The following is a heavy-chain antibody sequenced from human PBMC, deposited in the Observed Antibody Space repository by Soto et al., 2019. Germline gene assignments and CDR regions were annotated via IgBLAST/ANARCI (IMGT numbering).Heavy chain of an antibody. D-gene: IGHD1-26*01. CDR3: TKDLEVGIKAYNV. CDR2: ISIGGGT. Sequence: PGGSLRLSCAASGFSSSNYIMTWVRQAPGKGLEWVSSISIGGGTYYADSVKGRFTISRDNSKNSLYLQVNGLRAEDTAVYYCTKDLEVGIKAYNVWGQGTVVSVSS. V-gene: IGHV3-23*01. J-gene: IGHJ3*01. CDR1: GFSSSNYI.